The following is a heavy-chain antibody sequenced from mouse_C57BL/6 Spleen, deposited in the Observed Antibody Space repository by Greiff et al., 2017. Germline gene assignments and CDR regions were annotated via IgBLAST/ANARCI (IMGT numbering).Heavy chain of an antibody. Sequence: QVQLKQPGAELVRPGTSVKLSCKAFGYTFTSYWMHWVKQRPGQGLEWIGVIDPSDSYTNYNQKFKGKATLPVDTSSSTAYMQLSSLTSEDSAVYYCATGGRRAFDYWGQGTTLTVSS. J-gene: IGHJ2*01. CDR2: IDPSDSYT. V-gene: IGHV1-59*01. CDR1: GYTFTSYW. CDR3: ATGGRRAFDY. D-gene: IGHD1-1*02.